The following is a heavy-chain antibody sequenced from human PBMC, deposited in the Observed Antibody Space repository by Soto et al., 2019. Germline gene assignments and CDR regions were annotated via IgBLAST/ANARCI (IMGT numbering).Heavy chain of an antibody. CDR2: IIPILGIA. D-gene: IGHD2-2*01. J-gene: IGHJ6*03. CDR1: GGTFSSYT. V-gene: IGHV1-69*02. CDR3: ARSVEDAPYCSSTSCYLNYYYYYMDV. Sequence: SVKVSCKASGGTFSSYTISWVRQAPGQGLEWMGRIIPILGIANYAQKFQGRVTITADKSTSTAYMELSSLRSEDTAVYYCARSVEDAPYCSSTSCYLNYYYYYMDVWGKGTTVTVSS.